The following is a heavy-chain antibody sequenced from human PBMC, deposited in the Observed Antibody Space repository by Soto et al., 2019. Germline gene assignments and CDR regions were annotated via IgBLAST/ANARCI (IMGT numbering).Heavy chain of an antibody. CDR2: ISSSSSYI. V-gene: IGHV3-21*01. Sequence: EVQLVESGGGLVKPGGSLRLSCAASGFTFSSYSMNWVRQAPGKGLEWVSYISSSSSYIYYADSVKGRFTISRDNAKNSLYLQMNSLRAEDTAVYYCASALSSWYNWFDPWGQGTLVTVSS. D-gene: IGHD6-13*01. J-gene: IGHJ5*02. CDR1: GFTFSSYS. CDR3: ASALSSWYNWFDP.